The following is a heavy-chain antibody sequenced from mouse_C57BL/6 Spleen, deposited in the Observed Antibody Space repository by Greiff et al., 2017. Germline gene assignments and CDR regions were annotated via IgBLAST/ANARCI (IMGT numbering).Heavy chain of an antibody. CDR1: GYAFSSSW. CDR3: ARSNGNYYFDY. D-gene: IGHD2-1*01. V-gene: IGHV1-82*01. Sequence: QVQLKQSGPELVKPGASVKISCKASGYAFSSSWMNWVKQRPGKGLEWIGRIYPGDGDTNYNGKFKGKATLTADKSSSTAYMQLSSLTSEDSAVYFCARSNGNYYFDYWGQGTTLTVSS. CDR2: IYPGDGDT. J-gene: IGHJ2*01.